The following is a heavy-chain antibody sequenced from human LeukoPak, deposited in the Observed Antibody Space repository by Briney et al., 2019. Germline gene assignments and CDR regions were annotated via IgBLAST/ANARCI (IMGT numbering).Heavy chain of an antibody. V-gene: IGHV3-23*01. CDR3: AKDSNWNGQYYYYMDA. D-gene: IGHD1-1*01. CDR2: MSGSGGST. Sequence: GGSLRLSCAASGFTFDDYGMSWVRHAPGKGLEWVSGMSGSGGSTYYADSVKGRFTISRDNSKNTLYLQMNSLRAEDTAIYYCAKDSNWNGQYYYYMDAWGKGTTVTVSS. J-gene: IGHJ6*03. CDR1: GFTFDDYG.